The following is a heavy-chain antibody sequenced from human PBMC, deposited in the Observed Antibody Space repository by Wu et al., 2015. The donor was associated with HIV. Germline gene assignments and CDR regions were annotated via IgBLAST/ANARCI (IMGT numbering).Heavy chain of an antibody. CDR1: YILTSYP. CDR2: MNPRNGYI. V-gene: IGHV1-18*01. J-gene: IGHJ6*02. CDR3: VRDQQWPTEYYHYYGMDV. Sequence: LVQSGPAAKRPGASVNVSCKASYILTSYPIGWVRQAPGQRLEWMGWMNPRNGYIKPAQRFQDRITMSTTNSAHTAYMELSNLTSDDTAVYYCVRDQQWPTEYYHYYGMDVWGQGTTVTVSS. D-gene: IGHD6-19*01.